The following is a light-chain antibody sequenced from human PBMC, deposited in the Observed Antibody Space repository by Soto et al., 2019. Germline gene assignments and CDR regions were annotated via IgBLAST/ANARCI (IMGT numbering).Light chain of an antibody. CDR3: QQYYIPPLT. J-gene: IGKJ4*01. Sequence: DIVMTQSPDSLAVSLGERATINCKSSQSLSYSSNNKNYLVWYQQKPGQPPRLLIYWAATRESGVPDRFSGSGSGTDFTLTISSLQAGDVAVYYCQQYYIPPLTFGGGTKVDIK. V-gene: IGKV4-1*01. CDR2: WAA. CDR1: QSLSYSSNNKNY.